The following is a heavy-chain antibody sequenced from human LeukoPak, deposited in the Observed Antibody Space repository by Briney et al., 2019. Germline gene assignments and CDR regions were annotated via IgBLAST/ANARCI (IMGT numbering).Heavy chain of an antibody. CDR2: IYYSGST. D-gene: IGHD6-19*01. V-gene: IGHV4-59*12. CDR3: ARGLSSGWPLGWFDP. Sequence: SETLSLTCTVSGGSISSYYWSWIRQPPGKGLEWIGYIYYSGSTYYNPSLKSRVTISVDTSKNQFSLKLSSVTAADTAVYYCARGLSSGWPLGWFDPWGQGTLVTVSS. CDR1: GGSISSYY. J-gene: IGHJ5*02.